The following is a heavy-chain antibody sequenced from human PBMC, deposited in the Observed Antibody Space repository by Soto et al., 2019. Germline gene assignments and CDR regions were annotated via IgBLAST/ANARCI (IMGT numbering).Heavy chain of an antibody. CDR3: ARDYRRLRFLERLDY. D-gene: IGHD3-3*01. CDR2: IIPIFGTA. V-gene: IGHV1-69*13. CDR1: GGTFSSYA. Sequence: GASVKVSCKASGGTFSSYAISWVRQAPGQGLEWMGGIIPIFGTANYAQKFQGRVTITADESTSTAYMELSSLRSEDTAVYYCARDYRRLRFLERLDYWGQGTPVTVSS. J-gene: IGHJ4*02.